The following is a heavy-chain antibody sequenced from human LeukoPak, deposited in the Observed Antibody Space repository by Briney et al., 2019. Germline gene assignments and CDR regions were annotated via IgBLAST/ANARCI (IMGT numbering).Heavy chain of an antibody. Sequence: GGSLRLSCAASGFTFSSYGMHWVRRAPGKGLEWVAFIRYDGSNKYYADSVKGRFTISRDNSKNTLYLQMNSLKAEDTAVYYCARAPYSSGWSYYFDYWGQGTLVTVSS. V-gene: IGHV3-30*02. D-gene: IGHD6-19*01. CDR2: IRYDGSNK. CDR3: ARAPYSSGWSYYFDY. J-gene: IGHJ4*02. CDR1: GFTFSSYG.